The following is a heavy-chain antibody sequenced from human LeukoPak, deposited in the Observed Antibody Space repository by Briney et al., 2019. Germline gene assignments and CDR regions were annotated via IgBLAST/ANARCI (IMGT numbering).Heavy chain of an antibody. V-gene: IGHV1-46*01. CDR2: INPSGGST. Sequence: ASVKVSCKASGYTFTSYYMHWVRQAPGQGLEWMGIINPSGGSTSYAQKFQGRVTMTRDKSTSTAYMELSSLRSEDTAVYYCASEPYLTYYYYGMDVWGQGTTVTVSS. J-gene: IGHJ6*02. CDR3: ASEPYLTYYYYGMDV. CDR1: GYTFTSYY. D-gene: IGHD2/OR15-2a*01.